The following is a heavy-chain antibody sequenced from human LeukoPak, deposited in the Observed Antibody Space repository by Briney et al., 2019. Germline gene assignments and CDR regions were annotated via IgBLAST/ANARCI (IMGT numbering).Heavy chain of an antibody. Sequence: SETLSLTCTVSVDSINKYYWSWIRQPPGRGLEWIGYIYYSGSTNYNPSLKSRVTISMDTSENQFSLKLSSVTAADTAVYYCARFPPLRYFDYWGQGTLVTVSS. J-gene: IGHJ4*02. D-gene: IGHD4-17*01. V-gene: IGHV4-59*01. CDR1: VDSINKYY. CDR2: IYYSGST. CDR3: ARFPPLRYFDY.